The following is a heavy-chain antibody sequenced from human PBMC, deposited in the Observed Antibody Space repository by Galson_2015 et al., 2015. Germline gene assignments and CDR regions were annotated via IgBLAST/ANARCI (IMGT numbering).Heavy chain of an antibody. CDR1: GYTFTSYY. CDR2: INPSGGST. D-gene: IGHD1-26*01. CDR3: ATDRKTVGTTPFGDFDY. V-gene: IGHV1-46*01. Sequence: SVKVSCKASGYTFTSYYMHWVRQAPGQGLEWMGIINPSGGSTTYAQRFQGRVTMTRDTSTNTVYLELSSLGSEDTAVYYCATDRKTVGTTPFGDFDYWGQGTLVTVSS. J-gene: IGHJ4*02.